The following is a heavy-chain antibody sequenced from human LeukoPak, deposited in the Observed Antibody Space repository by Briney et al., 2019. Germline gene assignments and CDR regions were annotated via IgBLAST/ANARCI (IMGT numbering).Heavy chain of an antibody. CDR3: ALIPYCTTATCYYFDY. CDR2: ISAYSGNT. D-gene: IGHD2-8*01. J-gene: IGHJ4*02. V-gene: IGHV1-18*01. CDR1: GYTFTSYT. Sequence: ASVKVSCKASGYTFTSYTMHWVRQAPGQGLEWMGWISAYSGNTNYAQKVQGRVTMTTDTSTSTAYMELRSLRPDDTAIYYCALIPYCTTATCYYFDYWGQGTLVTVSS.